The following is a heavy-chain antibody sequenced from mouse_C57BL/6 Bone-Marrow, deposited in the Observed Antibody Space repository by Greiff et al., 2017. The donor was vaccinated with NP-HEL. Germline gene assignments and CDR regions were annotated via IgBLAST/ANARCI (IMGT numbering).Heavy chain of an antibody. CDR2: ISNGGGST. CDR1: GFTFSDYY. D-gene: IGHD2-1*01. CDR3: ARHEDGNYFYAMDY. J-gene: IGHJ4*01. Sequence: EVQLVESGGGLVQPGGSLKLSCAASGFTFSDYYMYWVRQTPEKRLEWVAHISNGGGSTYYPDTVKGRFTISRDNATNTLYLQMSRLKTEDTAMYYCARHEDGNYFYAMDYWGQGTSVTVSS. V-gene: IGHV5-12*01.